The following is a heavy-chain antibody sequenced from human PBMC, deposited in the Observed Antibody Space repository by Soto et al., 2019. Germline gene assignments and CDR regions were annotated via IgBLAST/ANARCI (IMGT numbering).Heavy chain of an antibody. CDR1: GFSLSTTGVG. V-gene: IGHV2-5*02. CDR3: ARSLWFGELH. D-gene: IGHD3-10*01. CDR2: IYWDNDK. J-gene: IGHJ4*02. Sequence: QITLKESGPTLVKPTQTLTLTCSFSGFSLSTTGVGVGWIRQSPGKALEWLAIIYWDNDKRYSPSLKSRVTSTKDTSKNQVVLTVTNNDPVDTGTYYCARSLWFGELHWGQGALVTVSS.